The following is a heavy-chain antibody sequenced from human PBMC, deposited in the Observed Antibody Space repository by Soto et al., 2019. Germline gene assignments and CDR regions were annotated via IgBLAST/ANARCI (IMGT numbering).Heavy chain of an antibody. CDR1: GLTFSSYA. J-gene: IGHJ6*02. D-gene: IGHD3-10*01. Sequence: GGSLRLSCAASGLTFSSYAMSWVRQAPGKGLEWVSAISGSGGSTYYADSVKGRFTISRDNSKNTLYLQMNSLRAEDTAVYYCAKDFASLGWFGEKSYYGMDVWGQGTTVTVS. CDR3: AKDFASLGWFGEKSYYGMDV. CDR2: ISGSGGST. V-gene: IGHV3-23*01.